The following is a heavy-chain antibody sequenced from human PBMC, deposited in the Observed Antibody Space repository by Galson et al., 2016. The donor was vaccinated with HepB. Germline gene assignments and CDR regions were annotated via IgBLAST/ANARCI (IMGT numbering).Heavy chain of an antibody. CDR1: GFTFSSLW. V-gene: IGHV3-7*04. J-gene: IGHJ4*02. D-gene: IGHD1-26*01. Sequence: SLRLSCAASGFTFSSLWMSWVRQAPGKGLEWVANIHQDGGQRYYGDSVKGRFTVSRDNAKNSLYLHMNSLRVDDTALYYCARRMLVGAGFDYWGQGALVTVSS. CDR2: IHQDGGQR. CDR3: ARRMLVGAGFDY.